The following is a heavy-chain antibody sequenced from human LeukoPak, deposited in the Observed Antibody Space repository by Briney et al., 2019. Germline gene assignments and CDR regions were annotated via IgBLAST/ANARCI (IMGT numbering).Heavy chain of an antibody. J-gene: IGHJ4*02. Sequence: PGGSLRLSCAASGFTFSSYAMSWVRQAPGKGQEWVSAISGSGGSTYYADSVKGRFTISRDNSKNTLYLQMNSLRAEDTAVYYCAKDRPPGITMIVVAYADYWGQGTLVTVSS. CDR2: ISGSGGST. D-gene: IGHD3-22*01. V-gene: IGHV3-23*01. CDR1: GFTFSSYA. CDR3: AKDRPPGITMIVVAYADY.